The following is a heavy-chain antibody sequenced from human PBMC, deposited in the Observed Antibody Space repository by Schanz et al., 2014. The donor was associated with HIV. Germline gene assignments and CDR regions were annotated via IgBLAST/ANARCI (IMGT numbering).Heavy chain of an antibody. CDR3: ARDLNVGRHFDH. J-gene: IGHJ4*02. Sequence: VQLLESGGGLEQPGGSLRLSCAASGFNFNNYAMTWVRQAPGKGLEWVAVIGHEGNDIHYVDSVAGRFSISRDNSKNTLYLQLGSLRTEDTAVYYCARDLNVGRHFDHWGQGTLVTVSS. CDR2: IGHEGNDI. CDR1: GFNFNNYA. V-gene: IGHV3-33*08. D-gene: IGHD1-26*01.